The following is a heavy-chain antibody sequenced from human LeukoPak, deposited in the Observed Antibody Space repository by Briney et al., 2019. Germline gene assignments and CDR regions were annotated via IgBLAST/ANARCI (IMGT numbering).Heavy chain of an antibody. CDR1: GFTFSSYW. V-gene: IGHV3-74*01. J-gene: IGHJ4*02. CDR3: ARATTVTTFFDY. CDR2: INSDGSST. D-gene: IGHD4-11*01. Sequence: GGSLRLSCAASGFTFSSYWMHWVRQAPGKGLVWVSRINSDGSSTSCADSVKGRFTISRDNAKNTLYLQMNSLRAEDTAVYYCARATTVTTFFDYWGQGTLVTVSS.